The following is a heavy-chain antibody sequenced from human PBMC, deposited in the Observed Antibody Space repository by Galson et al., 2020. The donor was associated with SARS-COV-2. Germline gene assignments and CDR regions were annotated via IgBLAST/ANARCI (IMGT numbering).Heavy chain of an antibody. V-gene: IGHV3-30*04. D-gene: IGHD1-26*01. J-gene: IGHJ4*02. CDR2: ISSDGSNS. CDR3: ARGGEWELAYYFDY. Sequence: GGTLRLSCAASGFTFSNYVMHWVRQAPGKGTEWVAVISSDGSNSLYADSLKGRFTISRDNSTSTLYLQMNSLRAEDTAVYYCARGGEWELAYYFDYWGQGTLVTVSS. CDR1: GFTFSNYV.